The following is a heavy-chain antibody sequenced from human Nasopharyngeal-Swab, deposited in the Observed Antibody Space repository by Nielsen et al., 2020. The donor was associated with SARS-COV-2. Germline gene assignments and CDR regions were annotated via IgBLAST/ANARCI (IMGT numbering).Heavy chain of an antibody. Sequence: VRQAPGKELVWVSRINSDGSSTSYADSVKGRFTISRDNAKNTLYLQMNSLRAEDTAVYYCASSSGWYSGWGQGTLVTVSS. CDR2: INSDGSST. V-gene: IGHV3-74*01. J-gene: IGHJ1*01. D-gene: IGHD6-19*01. CDR3: ASSSGWYSG.